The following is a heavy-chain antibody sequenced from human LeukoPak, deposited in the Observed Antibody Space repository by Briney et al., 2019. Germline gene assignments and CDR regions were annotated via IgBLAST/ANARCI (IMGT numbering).Heavy chain of an antibody. J-gene: IGHJ4*02. CDR3: AGGDYYGSGSPSDY. CDR2: ISSSGSTT. CDR1: GFTFSSYE. Sequence: GGSLRLSCAASGFTFSSYEMNWVRQAPGKGLEWVSYISSSGSTTYYADSVKGRFTISRDNAKNSLYLQMNSLRAEDTAVYYCAGGDYYGSGSPSDYWGQGTLVTVSS. V-gene: IGHV3-48*03. D-gene: IGHD3-10*01.